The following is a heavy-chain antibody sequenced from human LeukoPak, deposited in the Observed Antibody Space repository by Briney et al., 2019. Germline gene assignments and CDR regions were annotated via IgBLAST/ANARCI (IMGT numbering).Heavy chain of an antibody. V-gene: IGHV4-39*01. J-gene: IGHJ6*02. CDR2: IYYSGST. CDR1: GGSISSSSYY. Sequence: PSETLSLTCTVSGGSISSSSYYWGWIRQPPGKGLEWIGSIYYSGSTYYNPSLKSRVTISVDTSKNQFSLKLSSVTAADTAVYYCASSSQHGCSGGSCYLGYGMDVWGQGTTVTVSS. D-gene: IGHD2-15*01. CDR3: ASSSQHGCSGGSCYLGYGMDV.